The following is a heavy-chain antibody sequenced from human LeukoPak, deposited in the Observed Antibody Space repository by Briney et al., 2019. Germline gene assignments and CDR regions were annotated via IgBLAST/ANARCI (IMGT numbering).Heavy chain of an antibody. CDR1: GFTFSNYG. CDR3: ARGNRPPDY. CDR2: IWYDGSNK. V-gene: IGHV3-33*01. J-gene: IGHJ4*02. Sequence: PGRSLRLSCAASGFTFSNYGMHWVRQAPGKGLEWVTVIWYDGSNKYYADSVKGRFTISRDNAKNSLYLQMNSLRAEDTAVYYCARGNRPPDYWGQGTLVTVSS.